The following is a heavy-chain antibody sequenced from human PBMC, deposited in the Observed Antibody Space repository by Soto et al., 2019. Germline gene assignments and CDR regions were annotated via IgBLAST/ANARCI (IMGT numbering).Heavy chain of an antibody. CDR3: ARQWANDWNGRYFFDF. CDR2: IYYSGNT. D-gene: IGHD1-1*01. J-gene: IGHJ3*01. CDR1: GGSLRNYY. V-gene: IGHV4-59*08. Sequence: QVQLQESGPGLVKPSETLSLTCTVSGGSLRNYYWSWIRQPPGKGLVWIGHIYYSGNTNYNPSIRSRLTMSGGTSKSQFSRTVPSVTAADTAVYYCARQWANDWNGRYFFDFWGQGTMVTVSS.